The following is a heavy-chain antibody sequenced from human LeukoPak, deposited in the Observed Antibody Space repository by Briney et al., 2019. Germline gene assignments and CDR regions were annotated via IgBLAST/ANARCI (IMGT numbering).Heavy chain of an antibody. V-gene: IGHV1-18*01. Sequence: ASVKVSCKASGYTFSTYGVSWVRLAPGQGLEWMGWINGYNNKTNYGQKFQGRVTVTTDTSTTTAYMELRSLRSDDTAVYYCARAGDCSGGDCYMPSDYWGQGTLVTVSS. D-gene: IGHD2-15*01. J-gene: IGHJ4*02. CDR3: ARAGDCSGGDCYMPSDY. CDR2: INGYNNKT. CDR1: GYTFSTYG.